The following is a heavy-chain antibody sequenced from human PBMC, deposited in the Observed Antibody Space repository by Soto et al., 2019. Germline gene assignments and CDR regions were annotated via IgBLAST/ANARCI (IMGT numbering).Heavy chain of an antibody. CDR1: GGTFSSYA. CDR2: IIPIFGTA. Sequence: ASVKVSCKASGGTFSSYAMSWVRRAPGQGLEWMGGIIPIFGTANYAQKFQGRVTITADESTSTAYMELSSLRSEDTAVYYCARDWVKTRPYGYCSGGSCYESNAFDIWGQGTMVTVSS. D-gene: IGHD2-15*01. CDR3: ARDWVKTRPYGYCSGGSCYESNAFDI. V-gene: IGHV1-69*13. J-gene: IGHJ3*02.